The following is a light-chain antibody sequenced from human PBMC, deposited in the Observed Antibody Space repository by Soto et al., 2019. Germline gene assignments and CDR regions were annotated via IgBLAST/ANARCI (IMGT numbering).Light chain of an antibody. J-gene: IGKJ1*01. CDR1: QSVSSN. CDR2: GAS. V-gene: IGKV3-15*01. CDR3: QQCNNWPPT. Sequence: EIVMTQSPATLSVSPGERATLSCRASQSVSSNLAWYQQKPGQAPRLLIYGASTRANGIPARFSGSGSGTEFTLTISSLQSEDFAVYYCQQCNNWPPTFGQGTKVEIK.